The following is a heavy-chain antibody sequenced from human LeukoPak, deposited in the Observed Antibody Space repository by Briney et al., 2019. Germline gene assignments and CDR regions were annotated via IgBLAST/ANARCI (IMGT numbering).Heavy chain of an antibody. Sequence: SETLSLTCAVSGYSISSGYYWGWIRRPPGKGLEWIGGIYHSGSTYYNPPLKSRVTISVDTSKNQFSLKLSSVTAADTAVYYCAGCSSGWSPDYYYMDVWGKGTTVTVSS. CDR1: GYSISSGYY. CDR2: IYHSGST. D-gene: IGHD6-19*01. V-gene: IGHV4-38-2*01. J-gene: IGHJ6*03. CDR3: AGCSSGWSPDYYYMDV.